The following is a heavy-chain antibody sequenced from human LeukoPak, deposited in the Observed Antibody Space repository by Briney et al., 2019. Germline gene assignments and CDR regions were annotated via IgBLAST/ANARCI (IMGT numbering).Heavy chain of an antibody. CDR3: ARDFFGVDY. D-gene: IGHD3-10*01. Sequence: SETLSLTCAVYGGSFSGHYWSWVRQPPGKGLEWIGEIYHSGSTNYNPSLKSRVTISVDESKNQFSLKLSSVTAADTAVYYCARDFFGVDYWGQGTLVTVSS. CDR2: IYHSGST. CDR1: GGSFSGHY. V-gene: IGHV4-34*01. J-gene: IGHJ4*02.